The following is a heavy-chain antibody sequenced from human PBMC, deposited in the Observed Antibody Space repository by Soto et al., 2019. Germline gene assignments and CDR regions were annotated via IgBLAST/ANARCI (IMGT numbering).Heavy chain of an antibody. CDR3: ARDSWFGELPWTHGMDV. CDR1: FRSYA. V-gene: IGHV1-69*01. Sequence: FRSYALSSLSHSPGKGLEWMGGIIPIFGTANYAQKFQGRVTITADESTSAAYMWLSSRRSEDTAVYYCARDSWFGELPWTHGMDVWGQGTTVTVS. D-gene: IGHD3-10*01. CDR2: IIPIFGTA. J-gene: IGHJ6*02.